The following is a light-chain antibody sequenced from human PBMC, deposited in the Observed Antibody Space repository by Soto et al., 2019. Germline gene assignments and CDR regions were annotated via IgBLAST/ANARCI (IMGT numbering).Light chain of an antibody. Sequence: QSALTQPASVSGSPGQSITISCTGTSSDVGGYDYVSWYQQHPGKVPKLIIFEVTNRPSGVSNRFSGSKSGNTASLTISGLQAEDEADYYCSSYTSSCTQVFGTGTKVTVL. J-gene: IGLJ1*01. CDR2: EVT. CDR1: SSDVGGYDY. V-gene: IGLV2-14*01. CDR3: SSYTSSCTQV.